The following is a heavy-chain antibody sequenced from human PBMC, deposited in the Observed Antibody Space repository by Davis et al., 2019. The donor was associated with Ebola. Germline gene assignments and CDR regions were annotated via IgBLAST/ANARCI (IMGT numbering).Heavy chain of an antibody. D-gene: IGHD1-26*01. CDR2: MYTSGTT. J-gene: IGHJ3*02. Sequence: SETLSLTCTVSGDSITSGSYYWSWIRQPAGKGLEWIGHMYTSGTTNYNPSLKSRVTISGDTSKNQFSLKLTSVTPEDTAVYYCARGVGDIWGQGTMVTVSS. CDR1: GDSITSGSYY. V-gene: IGHV4-61*09. CDR3: ARGVGDI.